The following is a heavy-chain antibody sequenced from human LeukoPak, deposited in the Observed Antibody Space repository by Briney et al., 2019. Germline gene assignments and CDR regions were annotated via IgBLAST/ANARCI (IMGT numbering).Heavy chain of an antibody. CDR1: GFTFDDYA. V-gene: IGHV3-43*02. CDR3: AKDADDSSGSLDY. D-gene: IGHD3-22*01. CDR2: ISGDGGST. Sequence: PGGSLRLSCGASGFTFDDYAMHWVRQATGKGLEWVSLISGDGGSTYYADSVKGRFTISRDNSKNSLYLQMNSLRTEDTALYYCAKDADDSSGSLDYWGQGTLVTVSS. J-gene: IGHJ4*02.